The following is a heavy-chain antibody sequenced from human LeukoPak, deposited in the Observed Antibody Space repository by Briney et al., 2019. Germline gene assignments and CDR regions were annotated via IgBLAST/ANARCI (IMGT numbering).Heavy chain of an antibody. Sequence: SETLSLTCAVSGGSISSSSYYWGWIRQPPGKGLEWIGSIYYSGSTYYNPSLKSRVTISVDTSKNQFSLKLSSVTAADTAVYYCARRGATRLVVVPAAYFDYWGQGTLVTVSS. CDR1: GGSISSSSYY. CDR2: IYYSGST. D-gene: IGHD2-2*01. CDR3: ARRGATRLVVVPAAYFDY. J-gene: IGHJ4*02. V-gene: IGHV4-39*01.